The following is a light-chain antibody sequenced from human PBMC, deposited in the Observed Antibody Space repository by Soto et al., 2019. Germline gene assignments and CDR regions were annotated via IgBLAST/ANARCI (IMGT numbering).Light chain of an antibody. CDR1: QSLLHSNGYNY. CDR2: LGS. J-gene: IGKJ1*01. CDR3: MQALQTPPT. Sequence: DIVMTQSPLSLPVTPGEPASISCRSSQSLLHSNGYNYLDWYLQKPGQSPQLLISLGSNRTSGVPDRFSGSRSGTDFTLKISRVEAEDVGVYYCMQALQTPPTFGQGTKVEIK. V-gene: IGKV2-28*01.